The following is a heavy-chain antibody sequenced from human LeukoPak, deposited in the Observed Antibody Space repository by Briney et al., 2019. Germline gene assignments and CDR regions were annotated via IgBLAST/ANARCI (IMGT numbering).Heavy chain of an antibody. V-gene: IGHV1-2*02. J-gene: IGHJ4*02. D-gene: IGHD6-19*01. Sequence: ASVKVSCKASGYTFTGYYMHWVRQAPGQGLEWMGWINPNSGGTNYAQKFQGRVTMTRDTSISTAYMEPSRLRSDDTAVYYCARDGVYSSGWYVDYWGQGTLVTVSS. CDR2: INPNSGGT. CDR3: ARDGVYSSGWYVDY. CDR1: GYTFTGYY.